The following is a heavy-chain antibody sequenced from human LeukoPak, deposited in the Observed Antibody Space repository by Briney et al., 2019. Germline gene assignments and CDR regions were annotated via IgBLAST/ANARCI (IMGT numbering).Heavy chain of an antibody. CDR2: IGLSSGKT. Sequence: RGGSLRLSCAASGFTFSDYSMNWVRQAPGKGLEWISYIGLSSGKTKYADSVKGRFTISGDNAKSSLYLQMNSLRVEDTAVYFCARDHNDAFDNWGQGILVTVSS. J-gene: IGHJ4*02. V-gene: IGHV3-48*04. D-gene: IGHD1-1*01. CDR1: GFTFSDYS. CDR3: ARDHNDAFDN.